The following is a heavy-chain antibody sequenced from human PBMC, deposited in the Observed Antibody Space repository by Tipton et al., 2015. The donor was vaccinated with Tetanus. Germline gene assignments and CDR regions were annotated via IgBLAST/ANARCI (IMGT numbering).Heavy chain of an antibody. CDR2: VSDHGAVQ. J-gene: IGHJ4*02. V-gene: IGHV3-30*03. Sequence: SLRLSCAASGFTFTNHGMHWVRQAPGKGLEWVAVVSDHGAVQFYADSVKGRFTISRANAKNSLYLQMNSLRADDTGVYFCARVHTPGLLGRYPLDYWGQGTLVTVSS. CDR1: GFTFTNHG. CDR3: ARVHTPGLLGRYPLDY. D-gene: IGHD2-21*02.